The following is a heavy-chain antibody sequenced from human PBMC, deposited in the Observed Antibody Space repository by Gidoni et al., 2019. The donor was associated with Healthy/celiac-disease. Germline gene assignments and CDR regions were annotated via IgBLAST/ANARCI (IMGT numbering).Heavy chain of an antibody. V-gene: IGHV1-8*01. CDR3: ARATQLRFLEWLLHNWFDP. Sequence: QVQLVQSGAEGKKPGASVKVSCKASGYTFTSYDINWVRQATGQGLEWMGWMNPNSGNTGYAQKFQGRVTMTRNTSISTAYMDLSSLRSEDTAVYYCARATQLRFLEWLLHNWFDPWGQGTLVTVSS. CDR2: MNPNSGNT. J-gene: IGHJ5*02. CDR1: GYTFTSYD. D-gene: IGHD3-3*01.